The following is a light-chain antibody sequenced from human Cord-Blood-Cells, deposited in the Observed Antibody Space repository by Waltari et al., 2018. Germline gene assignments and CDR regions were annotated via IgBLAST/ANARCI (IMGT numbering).Light chain of an antibody. J-gene: IGLJ3*02. V-gene: IGLV3-21*04. CDR2: YDS. CDR1: NIGSKS. Sequence: SYVLTQPPSVSVAPGKTARITCGGNNIGSKSVHWYQQKPGPAPVLVIYYDSDRPSGIPERFSGSNSGNTATLTISRVEAGDEADDYCQVWDSSSDHPVFGGGTKLTVL. CDR3: QVWDSSSDHPV.